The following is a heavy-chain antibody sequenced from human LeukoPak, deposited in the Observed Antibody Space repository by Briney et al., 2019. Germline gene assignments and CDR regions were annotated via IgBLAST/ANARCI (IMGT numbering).Heavy chain of an antibody. D-gene: IGHD7-27*01. J-gene: IGHJ4*02. V-gene: IGHV3-23*01. CDR3: AKDGGLWVSAHWGDS. Sequence: PGVSLRLSCAASGFMFSSNWMSWVRQAPGKGLEWVSTITTSDGNTYYADSVKGRFTVSRDNSKNTLYLQMNSLRAEDTAVYYCAKDGGLWVSAHWGDSWGRGTLVTVSS. CDR1: GFMFSSNW. CDR2: ITTSDGNT.